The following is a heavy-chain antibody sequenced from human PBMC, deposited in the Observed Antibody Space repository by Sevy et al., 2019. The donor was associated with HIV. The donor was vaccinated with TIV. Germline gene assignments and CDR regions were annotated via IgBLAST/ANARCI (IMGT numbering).Heavy chain of an antibody. Sequence: SETLSLTCTVSGGSISSSSYYWGWIRQPPGKGLEWIGSIYYSGSTYYNPSLKSRVTISVDTSKNQFSLKLSSVTAADTAVYYCARHRRAVAGTRYYYYMDVLGKGTAVTVSS. V-gene: IGHV4-39*01. CDR2: IYYSGST. CDR1: GGSISSSSYY. CDR3: ARHRRAVAGTRYYYYMDV. D-gene: IGHD6-19*01. J-gene: IGHJ6*03.